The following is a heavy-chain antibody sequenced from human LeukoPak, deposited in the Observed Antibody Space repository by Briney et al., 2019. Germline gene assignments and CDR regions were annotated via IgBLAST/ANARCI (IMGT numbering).Heavy chain of an antibody. CDR2: IYYSGST. J-gene: IGHJ3*02. D-gene: IGHD3-16*02. Sequence: PSETLSLTCTVSGGSISSSSYYWGWIRQPPGKGLEWIGSIYYSGSTYYNPSLKSRVTISVDTSKNQFSLKLSSVTAADTAVYYCARDYMITFGGVIVNAFDIWGQGTMVTVSS. CDR1: GGSISSSSYY. CDR3: ARDYMITFGGVIVNAFDI. V-gene: IGHV4-39*07.